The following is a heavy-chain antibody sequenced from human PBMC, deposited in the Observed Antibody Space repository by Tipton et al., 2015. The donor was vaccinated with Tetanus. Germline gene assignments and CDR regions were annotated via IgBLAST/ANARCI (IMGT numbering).Heavy chain of an antibody. CDR1: GGPIRDSDYY. CDR2: IYYSGNS. D-gene: IGHD4-17*01. J-gene: IGHJ6*02. CDR3: VRDRGLTTSGGIGMDV. Sequence: TLSLTCSVSGGPIRDSDYYWGWVRLPPGKGLEWIAGIYYSGNSYYNPTFQSRVTISVDTSRNQFSLRLSSVTAADTAVYYCVRDRGLTTSGGIGMDVWGQGTTVTVSS. V-gene: IGHV4-39*02.